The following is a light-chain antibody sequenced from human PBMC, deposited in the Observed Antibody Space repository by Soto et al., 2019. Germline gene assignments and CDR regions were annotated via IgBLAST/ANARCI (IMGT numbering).Light chain of an antibody. Sequence: QAVVTQPPSVSGAPGQRVTISCTGSRSNIGAGYDVHWYQQLPGTAPKVLIYGNSNRPSGVPDRFSGSKSGTSASLAITGLQAEDEADYYCQSYDSSLTGSVFGGGTQLTVL. CDR1: RSNIGAGYD. CDR3: QSYDSSLTGSV. CDR2: GNS. J-gene: IGLJ2*01. V-gene: IGLV1-40*01.